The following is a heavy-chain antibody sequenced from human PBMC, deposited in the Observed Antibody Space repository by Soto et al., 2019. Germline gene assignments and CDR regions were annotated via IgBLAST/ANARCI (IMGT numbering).Heavy chain of an antibody. CDR3: AMPTDYNSGWFGLVDY. D-gene: IGHD3-10*01. J-gene: IGHJ4*02. CDR1: GFTFSDRG. CDR2: ISYDGINK. V-gene: IGHV3-30*03. Sequence: QVQLVESGGGVVQPGRSLRLSCAASGFTFSDRGMHWVRQAPGKGLEWVAIISYDGINKYYIDSVKGRFTISRDNSKNSRKLQMDSRRGDETGADYGAMPTDYNSGWFGLVDYWGQRTLVTVSS.